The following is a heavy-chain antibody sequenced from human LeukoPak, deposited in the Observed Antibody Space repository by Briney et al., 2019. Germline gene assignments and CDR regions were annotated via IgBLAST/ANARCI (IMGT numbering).Heavy chain of an antibody. CDR2: INHSGST. CDR3: ARVGSVAAAGEGWFDP. Sequence: SETLSLTCAVYGGSFSGYYWSWIRQPPGKGLEWIGEINHSGSTNYNPSLKSRVTISVDTSKNQFSLKLSSVTAADTAVYYCARVGSVAAAGEGWFDPWGQGTLVTVSS. D-gene: IGHD2-15*01. J-gene: IGHJ5*02. CDR1: GGSFSGYY. V-gene: IGHV4-34*01.